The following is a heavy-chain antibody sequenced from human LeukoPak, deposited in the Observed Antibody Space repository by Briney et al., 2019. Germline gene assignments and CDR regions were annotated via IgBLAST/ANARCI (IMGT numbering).Heavy chain of an antibody. CDR1: GFTFSDHY. D-gene: IGHD3-16*02. CDR3: ASYRFNFDY. J-gene: IGHJ4*02. CDR2: ISRSGNTI. V-gene: IGHV3-11*01. Sequence: PGGSLRLSCAASGFTFSDHYMSWSRQAPGKGLGWGSYISRSGNTIYYAFSVKGRFTISRDNAKNSLYLQMNSLRAEDTAVYYCASYRFNFDYWGQGTLVTVSS.